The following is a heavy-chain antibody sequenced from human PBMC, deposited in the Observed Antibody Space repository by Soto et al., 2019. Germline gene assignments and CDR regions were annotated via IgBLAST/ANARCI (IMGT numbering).Heavy chain of an antibody. J-gene: IGHJ5*02. CDR1: GFDFNKYG. Sequence: QVQLVQSGGGVVQPGRSLRRSCAASGFDFNKYGLHWVRQAPGKGLEWVAGISFDGGNQYYADSVKGRFTISRDKSNNTLFLQMNSLGAEDTATYYCAKDSSITAAGSGGWCDPWCQVTLVIVSS. V-gene: IGHV3-30*18. D-gene: IGHD6-13*01. CDR3: AKDSSITAAGSGGWCDP. CDR2: ISFDGGNQ.